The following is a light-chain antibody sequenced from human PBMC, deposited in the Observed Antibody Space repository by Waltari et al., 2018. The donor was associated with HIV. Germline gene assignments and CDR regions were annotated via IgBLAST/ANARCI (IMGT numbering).Light chain of an antibody. CDR1: SRDVVGCNR. Sequence: QPALPRPAPVSESPGQQPTIPCPGTSRDVVGCNRVSCYQQHPGNAPKLMIYEVSKWPSGVSNRFSGSKSGNTASLPISGLQAEDEADYYCCAYAGSTTYVIFGGGTKLTVL. CDR3: CAYAGSTTYVI. J-gene: IGLJ2*01. V-gene: IGLV2-23*02. CDR2: EVS.